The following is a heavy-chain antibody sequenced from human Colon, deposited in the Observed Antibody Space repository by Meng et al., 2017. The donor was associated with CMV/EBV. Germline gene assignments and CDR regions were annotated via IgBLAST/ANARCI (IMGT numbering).Heavy chain of an antibody. CDR3: ARAQNVIPELFDS. D-gene: IGHD2/OR15-2a*01. J-gene: IGHJ4*02. CDR1: GDSSGSYY. Sequence: GSLRLSCSVSGDSSGSYYWSWLRQPPGKGLEWIGYVSYTESATYNPALESRVTISVTTPESQFSLKLSSVTAADSAVYYCARAQNVIPELFDSWGQGTLVTVSS. V-gene: IGHV4-59*01. CDR2: VSYTESA.